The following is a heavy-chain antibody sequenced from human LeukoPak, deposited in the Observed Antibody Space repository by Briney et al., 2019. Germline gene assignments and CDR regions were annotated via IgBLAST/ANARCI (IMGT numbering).Heavy chain of an antibody. D-gene: IGHD3-22*01. V-gene: IGHV3-23*01. CDR1: GFTFSSYA. CDR3: AYYDSSGYYYGRLRY. CDR2: ITAGGDIT. J-gene: IGHJ4*02. Sequence: GGSLRLSCAASGFTFSSYAMSWVRQTPAKGLEWVSSITAGGDITHYADSVKGRFTISRDNSKNTLYLQMNSLRAEDTAIYFCAYYDSSGYYYGRLRYWGQGTPVTVSS.